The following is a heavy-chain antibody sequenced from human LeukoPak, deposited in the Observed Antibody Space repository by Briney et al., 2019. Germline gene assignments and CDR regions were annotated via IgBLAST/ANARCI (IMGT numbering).Heavy chain of an antibody. V-gene: IGHV4-39*07. J-gene: IGHJ4*02. Sequence: SETLSLTCTVSGDSISSSSYYWVWIRQPPGKGLEWIGSIFYSGSISYNPSLKSRVTISLDTSKNQFSLKLSSVTAADTAIYYCASRTDYDVDYWGQGTLVTVSS. CDR1: GDSISSSSYY. CDR3: ASRTDYDVDY. CDR2: IFYSGSI. D-gene: IGHD4-17*01.